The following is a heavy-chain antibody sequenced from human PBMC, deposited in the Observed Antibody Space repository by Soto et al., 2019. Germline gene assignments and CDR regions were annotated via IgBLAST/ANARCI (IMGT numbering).Heavy chain of an antibody. J-gene: IGHJ4*02. V-gene: IGHV4-39*01. Sequence: SETLSLTCTVSGGSISSSSYYWGWIRQPPGKGLEWIGSIYYSGSTYYNPSLKSRVTISVDTSKNQFSLKLSSVTAADTAVYYCATPRKGRAATATYYFDYWGQGTLVTVSS. D-gene: IGHD2-15*01. CDR3: ATPRKGRAATATYYFDY. CDR1: GGSISSSSYY. CDR2: IYYSGST.